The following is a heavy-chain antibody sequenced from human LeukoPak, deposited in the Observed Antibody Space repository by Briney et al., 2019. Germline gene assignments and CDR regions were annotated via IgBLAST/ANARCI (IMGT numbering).Heavy chain of an antibody. D-gene: IGHD4-17*01. CDR1: GYTFTDYY. CDR2: VDPEDGET. V-gene: IGHV1-69-2*01. Sequence: VKVSCKASGYTFTDYYMHWVQQAPGKGLEWMGRVDPEDGETIYAEKFQGRVTITADTSTDTAYMELRSLRSDDTAVYYCARTVGYGDYAGWFDPWGQGTLVTVSS. CDR3: ARTVGYGDYAGWFDP. J-gene: IGHJ5*02.